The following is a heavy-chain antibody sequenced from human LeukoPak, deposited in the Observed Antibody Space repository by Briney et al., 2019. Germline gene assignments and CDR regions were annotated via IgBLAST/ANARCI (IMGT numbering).Heavy chain of an antibody. J-gene: IGHJ3*02. CDR1: GGSFSGYY. V-gene: IGHV4-59*01. CDR2: IYYSGST. Sequence: SETLSLTCAVYGGSFSGYYWSWIRQPPGKGLEWIGYIYYSGSTNYNPSLKSRVTISVDTSKNQFSLKLSSVTAADTAVYYCARVTASSGYYDAFDIWGQGTMVTVSS. D-gene: IGHD3-22*01. CDR3: ARVTASSGYYDAFDI.